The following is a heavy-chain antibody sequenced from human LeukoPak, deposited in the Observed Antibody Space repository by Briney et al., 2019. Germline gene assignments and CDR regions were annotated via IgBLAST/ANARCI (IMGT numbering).Heavy chain of an antibody. Sequence: SETLSLTCAVSGYSIGSGYYWGWIRQPPGKGLEWIGEINHSGSTNYNPSLKSRVTISVDTSKNQFSLKLSSVTAADTAVYYCARGPPLVRLGYYYEGYYFDYWGQGTLVTVSS. V-gene: IGHV4-38-2*01. CDR1: GYSIGSGYY. J-gene: IGHJ4*02. D-gene: IGHD3-22*01. CDR2: INHSGST. CDR3: ARGPPLVRLGYYYEGYYFDY.